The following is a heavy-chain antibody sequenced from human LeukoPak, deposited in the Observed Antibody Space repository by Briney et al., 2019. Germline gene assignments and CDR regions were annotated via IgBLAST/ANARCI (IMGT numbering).Heavy chain of an antibody. CDR3: ARGRERGSSSSFTDY. CDR2: MNPNSANT. V-gene: IGHV1-8*03. CDR1: GYTFATYG. D-gene: IGHD6-6*01. J-gene: IGHJ4*02. Sequence: ASVKVSCKASGYTFATYGFSWVRQAPGQGLEWMGWMNPNSANTGYAQKFQGKVTITRNTSISTTYMELSSLRFEDTAVYYCARGRERGSSSSFTDYWGQGTLVIVSS.